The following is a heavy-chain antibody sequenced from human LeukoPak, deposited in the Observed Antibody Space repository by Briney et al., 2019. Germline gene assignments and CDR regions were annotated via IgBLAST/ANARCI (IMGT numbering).Heavy chain of an antibody. CDR2: IWYDGSNK. D-gene: IGHD2-15*01. J-gene: IGHJ4*02. CDR1: GCTFSSYG. Sequence: AGGSLTLSCAASGCTFSSYGMHWVRQPPGKGLEWVGVIWYDGSNKYNADSVKARFTISRDNSKNPLYLQMNSLRAEDTAVYYCARALYCSGGSCYSGGMVYWGQGTLVTVSS. CDR3: ARALYCSGGSCYSGGMVY. V-gene: IGHV3-33*01.